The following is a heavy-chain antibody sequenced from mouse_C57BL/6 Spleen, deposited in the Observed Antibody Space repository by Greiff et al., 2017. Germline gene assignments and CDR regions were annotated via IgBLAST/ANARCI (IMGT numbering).Heavy chain of an antibody. CDR2: ISDDGSH. CDR1: GYSITSGYY. D-gene: IGHD2-4*01. Sequence: ESGPGLVKPSQSLSLTCSVTGYSITSGYYWNWIRQFPGNKLGWMGYISDDGSHIYNPTLKNRIPITRDTSKHQFFLKLNSLTTEDTAAYYCSSREIYYYYDEDYWGQGTTLTVSS. CDR3: SSREIYYYYDEDY. J-gene: IGHJ2*01. V-gene: IGHV3-6*01.